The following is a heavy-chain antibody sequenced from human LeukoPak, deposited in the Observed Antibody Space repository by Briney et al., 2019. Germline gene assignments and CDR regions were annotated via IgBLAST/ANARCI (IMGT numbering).Heavy chain of an antibody. J-gene: IGHJ6*02. D-gene: IGHD6-19*01. CDR2: ISGSGSST. V-gene: IGHV3-23*01. CDR3: AKDISSSGWTSPYYYGMDV. CDR1: GFTFSSYA. Sequence: GGSLRLSCAASGFTFSSYAMSWVRQAPGKGLEWVSAISGSGSSTYYADSVKGRFTISRDNSKNTLYLQMNSLRAEDTAVYYCAKDISSSGWTSPYYYGMDVWGQGTTVTVSS.